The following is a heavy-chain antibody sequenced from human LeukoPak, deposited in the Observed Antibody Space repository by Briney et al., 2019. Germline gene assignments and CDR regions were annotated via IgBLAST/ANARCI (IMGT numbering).Heavy chain of an antibody. CDR1: GGSIIGYY. V-gene: IGHV4-4*07. D-gene: IGHD3-10*01. Sequence: AETLSLTCTVFGGSIIGYYWTWIRRPAGKGLEWIGRIYANGSSNYNPSLKSRVTMSVDPSKNQFSLNLSSVTAADTAMYYCARNPIRGFGELRDWGQGTLVTVSS. CDR2: IYANGSS. CDR3: ARNPIRGFGELRD. J-gene: IGHJ4*02.